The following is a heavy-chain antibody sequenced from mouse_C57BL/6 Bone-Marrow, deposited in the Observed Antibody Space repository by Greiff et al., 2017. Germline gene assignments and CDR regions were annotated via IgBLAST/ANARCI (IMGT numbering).Heavy chain of an antibody. D-gene: IGHD2-4*01. V-gene: IGHV1-64*01. CDR2: IHPNSGST. CDR3: AGGLRDYYAMGY. Sequence: QVQLQQPGAELVKPGASVKLSCKASGYTFASYWMHWVKQRPGQGLEWIGMIHPNSGSTNYNEKFKSKATLTVDKSSSTAYMQLSSLTSEDSAVYYCAGGLRDYYAMGYWGQGTSVTVSS. CDR1: GYTFASYW. J-gene: IGHJ4*01.